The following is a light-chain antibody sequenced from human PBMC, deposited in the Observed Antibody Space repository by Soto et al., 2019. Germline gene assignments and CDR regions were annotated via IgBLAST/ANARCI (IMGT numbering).Light chain of an antibody. CDR1: QSISDW. J-gene: IGKJ4*01. Sequence: DIQMTQSPSTLSASVGDRVTITCRASQSISDWLAWYQQKPGKVPKLLIYKASNLESGVPSRFSGSGSGTEFTLTISSLQPDDFATYYCQQYNSHCSFGGGTKVDIK. V-gene: IGKV1-5*03. CDR3: QQYNSHCS. CDR2: KAS.